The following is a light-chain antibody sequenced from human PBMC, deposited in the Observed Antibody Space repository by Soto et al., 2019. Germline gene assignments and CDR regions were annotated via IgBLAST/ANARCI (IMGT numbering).Light chain of an antibody. CDR1: SSYVGSYNR. Sequence: QPALTQPPSVSGSPGQAVAISCPGTSSYVGSYNRVAWYQQSPGTAPKLMIYEVSNRPSGVPDRFSGSKSGNTASLTISGLQAEDEADYYCSSFTSSTTYVFGNGTKVTVL. CDR2: EVS. J-gene: IGLJ1*01. CDR3: SSFTSSTTYV. V-gene: IGLV2-18*02.